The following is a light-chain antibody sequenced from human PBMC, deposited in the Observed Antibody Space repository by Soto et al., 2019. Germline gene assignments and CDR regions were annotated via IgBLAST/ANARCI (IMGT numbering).Light chain of an antibody. CDR1: QSVSHW. Sequence: DIQMTQSPSTLSASVGDRVTITCRASQSVSHWLAWYQQKAGKAPKLLIYGASTLQSGVPSRFSGSGSETEFTLTISSLQPEDFASYHCQQYYGYPVTFGQGTKEDIK. CDR2: GAS. CDR3: QQYYGYPVT. V-gene: IGKV1-5*01. J-gene: IGKJ2*01.